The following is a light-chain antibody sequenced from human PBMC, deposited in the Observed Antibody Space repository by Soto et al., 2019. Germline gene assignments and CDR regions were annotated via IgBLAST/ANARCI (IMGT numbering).Light chain of an antibody. J-gene: IGKJ3*01. V-gene: IGKV1-39*01. CDR3: HQRYSTLVT. Sequence: DIQMTQSPSSLSASVGARVTITCRASQSISSYLNWYQQKPGKAPKLLIYAAYSLQSGVPSRFSGSGSRTAFTLPLRSLHPEDFATYYGHQRYSTLVTFGPGTKGDI. CDR1: QSISSY. CDR2: AAY.